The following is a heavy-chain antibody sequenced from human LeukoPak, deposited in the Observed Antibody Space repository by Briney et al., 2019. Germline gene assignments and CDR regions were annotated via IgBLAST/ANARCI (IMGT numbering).Heavy chain of an antibody. CDR1: GFNFSSYA. Sequence: GGSLRLSCAASGFNFSSYAMHWVRQAPGKGLDWVAVISDGGDDKFYTDSVKGRFTISRDNAKNTLYLQMNSLRAEDTAVYYCAREPKNYYDSSGYYHYWGQGTLVTVSS. D-gene: IGHD3-22*01. CDR2: ISDGGDDK. J-gene: IGHJ4*02. V-gene: IGHV3-30*07. CDR3: AREPKNYYDSSGYYHY.